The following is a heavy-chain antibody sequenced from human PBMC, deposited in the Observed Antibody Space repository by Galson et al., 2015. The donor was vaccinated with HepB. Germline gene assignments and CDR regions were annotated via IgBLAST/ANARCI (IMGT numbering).Heavy chain of an antibody. CDR1: GFTFSDYG. D-gene: IGHD3-10*01. CDR2: IWYDGSNQ. Sequence: SLRLSCAASGFTFSDYGIHWVRQAPGKGLEWVALIWYDGSNQYFADSVKGRFTISRDNSKNTLYLQMNNLRAEDTAVYYCARGSYYGSENIDYWGRGTLVTVSS. V-gene: IGHV3-33*01. CDR3: ARGSYYGSENIDY. J-gene: IGHJ4*02.